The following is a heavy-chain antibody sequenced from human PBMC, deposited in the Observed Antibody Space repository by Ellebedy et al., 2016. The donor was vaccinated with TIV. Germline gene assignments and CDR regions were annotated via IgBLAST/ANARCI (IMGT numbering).Heavy chain of an antibody. CDR1: GFTFSSYA. CDR2: ISGSGGST. D-gene: IGHD6-19*01. J-gene: IGHJ4*02. Sequence: PGGSLRLSCAASGFTFSSYAMSWVRQAPGKGLEWVSAISGSGGSTYYADSVKGRFTISRDNSKNTLYLQMNSLRAEDTAVYYCARGQLSYSSGFGYFDYWGQGTLVTVSS. V-gene: IGHV3-23*01. CDR3: ARGQLSYSSGFGYFDY.